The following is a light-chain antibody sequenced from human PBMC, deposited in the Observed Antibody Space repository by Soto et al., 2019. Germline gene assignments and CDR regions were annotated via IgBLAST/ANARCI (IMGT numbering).Light chain of an antibody. CDR3: QKFTAVPT. V-gene: IGKV1-27*01. Sequence: DIQMTQSPSSLSASVGDRVTITCRASQAISNYLAWYQQKPGKVPSLLIYAASTLQSGVPSRFSGSGSVTDFTLTISSLQPEDIATYYCQKFTAVPTFGGGTKVEI. CDR2: AAS. CDR1: QAISNY. J-gene: IGKJ4*01.